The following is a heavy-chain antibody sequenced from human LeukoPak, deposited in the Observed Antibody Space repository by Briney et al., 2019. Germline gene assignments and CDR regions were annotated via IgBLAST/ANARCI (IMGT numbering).Heavy chain of an antibody. D-gene: IGHD3-10*01. CDR1: GGPISSGGYY. V-gene: IGHV4-31*03. CDR2: IYYSGST. CDR3: ARVGRYYGMDV. Sequence: PSEALSLTCTVSGGPISSGGYYWSWIRQHPGKGLEWIGYIYYSGSTYYNPSLKSRVTISVDTSKNQFSLKLSSVTAADTAVYYCARVGRYYGMDVWGQGTTVTVSS. J-gene: IGHJ6*02.